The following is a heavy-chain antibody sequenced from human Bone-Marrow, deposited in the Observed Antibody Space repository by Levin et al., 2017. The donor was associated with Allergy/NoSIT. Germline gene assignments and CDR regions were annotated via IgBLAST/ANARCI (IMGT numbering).Heavy chain of an antibody. D-gene: IGHD4-23*01. CDR3: ARRLGPTVVTWTYYGMDV. J-gene: IGHJ6*02. Sequence: SETLSLTCTVSGSISGYYWSWIRQPPGKGLEWIGYIHYTGSTNYNPSLESRVTISVDTSMNQFSLKLTSVTAADTAVYYCARRLGPTVVTWTYYGMDVWGQGTTVTVSS. CDR2: IHYTGST. V-gene: IGHV4-59*01. CDR1: GSISGYY.